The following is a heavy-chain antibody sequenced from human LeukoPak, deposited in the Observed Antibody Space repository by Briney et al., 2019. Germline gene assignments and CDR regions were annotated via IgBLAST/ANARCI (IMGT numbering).Heavy chain of an antibody. V-gene: IGHV4-34*01. Sequence: SETLSLTCAVYGGSFSDYYWNWIRQPPGKGLEWIGEIHHGGTATYNPSLKSRVTMSVDTSKNQFSLRLSSMTAADTAVYYCASPSSGWYYRDAFDIWGQGTMVTVSS. CDR3: ASPSSGWYYRDAFDI. J-gene: IGHJ3*02. CDR1: GGSFSDYY. CDR2: IHHGGTA. D-gene: IGHD6-19*01.